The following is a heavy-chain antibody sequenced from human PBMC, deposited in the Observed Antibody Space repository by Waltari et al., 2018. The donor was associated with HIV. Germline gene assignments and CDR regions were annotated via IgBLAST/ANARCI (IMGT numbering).Heavy chain of an antibody. CDR1: SLTFSSHR. CDR2: INNDGSNT. J-gene: IGHJ5*02. CDR3: VRDYDSSGYYSANWFDP. Sequence: EAPLVAFGGALVQPGGSLRLCGVAPSLTFSSHRIHWVRQGPGRGLVLVSRINNDGSNTNYADSVKGRFTISRDNAKNTLYLQMNSLRAEDTAVYSCVRDYDSSGYYSANWFDPWGQGTLVTVSS. V-gene: IGHV3-74*01. D-gene: IGHD3-22*01.